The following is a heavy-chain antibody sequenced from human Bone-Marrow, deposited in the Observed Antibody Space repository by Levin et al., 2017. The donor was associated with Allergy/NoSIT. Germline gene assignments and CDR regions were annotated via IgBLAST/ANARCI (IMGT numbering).Heavy chain of an antibody. Sequence: GGSLRLSCEASGFRFDFFGLHWVRQSPGKGLEWVAFISFDESHKYYADYVKGRFSISRDNSKNTLYLEMDSLRDGDTGVYYCATAGSGNGNFYAYWGQGALVTVSS. CDR2: ISFDESHK. V-gene: IGHV3-30*03. CDR1: GFRFDFFG. D-gene: IGHD3-3*01. CDR3: ATAGSGNGNFYAY. J-gene: IGHJ4*02.